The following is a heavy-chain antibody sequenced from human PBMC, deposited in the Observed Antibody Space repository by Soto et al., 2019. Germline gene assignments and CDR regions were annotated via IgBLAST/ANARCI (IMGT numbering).Heavy chain of an antibody. V-gene: IGHV3-23*01. CDR2: IIGSGDSA. J-gene: IGHJ1*01. CDR3: ARDRGTTTVTFDAFQH. CDR1: GFSFNSYS. Sequence: EVQLLESGGGLVQPGGSLRLSCAASGFSFNSYSMSWVRQAPGKGLEGVAGIIGSGDSAYYADSVKGRFTISRDNSKNKLSLQMNSLRAGDTAIYYCARDRGTTTVTFDAFQHWGQGTLVAVSS. D-gene: IGHD4-17*01.